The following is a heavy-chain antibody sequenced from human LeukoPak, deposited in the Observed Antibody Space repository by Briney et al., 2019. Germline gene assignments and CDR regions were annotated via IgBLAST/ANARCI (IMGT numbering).Heavy chain of an antibody. CDR1: GGSISSYY. D-gene: IGHD2/OR15-2a*01. CDR2: IYYSGST. J-gene: IGHJ5*02. CDR3: ARLSHKWFDP. Sequence: SETLSLTCTVSGGSISSYYWSWIRQPPGKGLEWIGYIYYSGSTTYNPSLKSRVTISVDTSKNRFSLKLSSVTAADTAVYYCARLSHKWFDPWGQGTLVTVSS. V-gene: IGHV4-59*01.